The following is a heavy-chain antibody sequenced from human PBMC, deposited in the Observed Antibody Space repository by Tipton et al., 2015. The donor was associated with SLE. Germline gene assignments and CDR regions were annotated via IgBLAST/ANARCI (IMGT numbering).Heavy chain of an antibody. CDR3: ASQLAAAGTWSY. Sequence: SLRLSCAASGFTFSSYDMHWVRQATGKGLEWVSAIGTAGDTYYPGSVKGRFAISRENAKNSLYLQMNSLRAGDTAVYYCASQLAAAGTWSYWGQGTLVTVSS. CDR1: GFTFSSYD. V-gene: IGHV3-13*01. D-gene: IGHD6-13*01. CDR2: IGTAGDT. J-gene: IGHJ4*02.